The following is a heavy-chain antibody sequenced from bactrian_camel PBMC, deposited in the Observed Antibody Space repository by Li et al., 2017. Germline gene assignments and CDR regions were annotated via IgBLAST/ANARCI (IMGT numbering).Heavy chain of an antibody. V-gene: IGHV3S53*01. J-gene: IGHJ4*01. CDR3: AAALFGGAYCYASLRDSEYYY. D-gene: IGHD2*01. CDR1: GYDYSGYC. Sequence: HVQLVESGGGSVQAGGSLRLSCAASGYDYSGYCMGWFRQTPGKEREVVAAIENDGTTNYTNAVKGRFTISRDKAKNTLYLQMNSLKPEDTAMYYCAAALFGGAYCYASLRDSEYYYWGQGTQVTVS. CDR2: IENDGTT.